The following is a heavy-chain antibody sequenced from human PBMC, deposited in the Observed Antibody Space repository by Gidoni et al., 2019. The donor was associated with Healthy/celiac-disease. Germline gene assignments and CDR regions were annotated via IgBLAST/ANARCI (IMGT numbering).Heavy chain of an antibody. D-gene: IGHD2-2*01. Sequence: QLQLQESGPGLVKPSETLSLTCTVSGGSISSSSYYWGWIRQPPGKGLEWIGSIYYSGSTYYNPSLKSRVTISVDTSKNQFSLKLSSVTAADTAVYYCARRHVPAATFDYWGQGTLVTVSS. V-gene: IGHV4-39*01. CDR3: ARRHVPAATFDY. J-gene: IGHJ4*02. CDR2: IYYSGST. CDR1: GGSISSSSYY.